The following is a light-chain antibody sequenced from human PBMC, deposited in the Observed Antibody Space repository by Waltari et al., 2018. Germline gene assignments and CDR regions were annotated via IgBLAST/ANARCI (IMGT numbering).Light chain of an antibody. CDR2: RTK. CDR3: AAWDDSLSGREL. CDR1: SSNIGRNY. V-gene: IGLV1-47*01. Sequence: QSVLTQPTSASGTPGQRVTISCSGSSSNIGRNYVYWYQQLPGTAPKPLISRTKQRPSGVPDRFSGSKSGTSASLAIGGLRPEDEADYYCAAWDDSLSGRELFGGGTKLTVL. J-gene: IGLJ3*02.